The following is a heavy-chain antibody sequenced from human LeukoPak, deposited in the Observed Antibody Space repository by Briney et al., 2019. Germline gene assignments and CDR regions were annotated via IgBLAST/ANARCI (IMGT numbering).Heavy chain of an antibody. CDR1: GFTFSSYD. J-gene: IGHJ4*02. Sequence: GGSLRLSCAASGFTFSSYDMHWVRHATGKGLEWVSAIGTAGDTYYPGSVKGRFTISRENAKNSLYLQMNSLRAGDTAVYYCARGRRVGATTWYFDYWGQGTLVTVSS. CDR2: IGTAGDT. V-gene: IGHV3-13*01. CDR3: ARGRRVGATTWYFDY. D-gene: IGHD1-26*01.